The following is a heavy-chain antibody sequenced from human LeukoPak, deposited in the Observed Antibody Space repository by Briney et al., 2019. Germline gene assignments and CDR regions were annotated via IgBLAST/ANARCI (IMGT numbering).Heavy chain of an antibody. Sequence: VSGPTLVNPTQTLTLTCTFSGFSLSTSGVAVGWIRQPPGKPLDWLAIIYWNGDKRYSPSLKSRLTITKDTSKNQVVLTMTDMDPLDTATYFCTRSLRSPDCSKGRCYHFDYWGQGTLVTVSS. J-gene: IGHJ4*02. CDR3: TRSLRSPDCSKGRCYHFDY. CDR1: GFSLSTSGVA. V-gene: IGHV2-5*01. D-gene: IGHD2-15*01. CDR2: IYWNGDK.